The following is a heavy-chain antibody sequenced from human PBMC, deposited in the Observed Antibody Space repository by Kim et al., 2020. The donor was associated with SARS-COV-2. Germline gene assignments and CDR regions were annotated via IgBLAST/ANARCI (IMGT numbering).Heavy chain of an antibody. J-gene: IGHJ6*03. CDR1: GYTFTSYD. CDR3: ARGVVFTMNFSKSYYLDV. V-gene: IGHV1-8*02. CDR2: INPNSGTT. Sequence: ASVKVSCKASGYTFTSYDINWVRQATGQGLEWMGWINPNSGTTDYAQKFQGRVTMTRNTSISTAYMELSSLRSEDTAVYYCARGVVFTMNFSKSYYLDVWGKGTSVSVS. D-gene: IGHD3-22*01.